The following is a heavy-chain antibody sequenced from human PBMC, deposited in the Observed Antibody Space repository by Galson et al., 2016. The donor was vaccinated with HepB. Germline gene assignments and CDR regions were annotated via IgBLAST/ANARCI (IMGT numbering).Heavy chain of an antibody. D-gene: IGHD6-19*01. CDR3: AKDTRGYSSGGDN. Sequence: SLRLSCAASGFTFSSYSMHWVRQAPGKGLEWVAVMSSDGSNKYFTDSVKGRFTISRDNSKNTLYLQMNSLRTEDTAVYYCAKDTRGYSSGGDNWGQGTLVTVSS. J-gene: IGHJ4*02. CDR1: GFTFSSYS. CDR2: MSSDGSNK. V-gene: IGHV3-30*18.